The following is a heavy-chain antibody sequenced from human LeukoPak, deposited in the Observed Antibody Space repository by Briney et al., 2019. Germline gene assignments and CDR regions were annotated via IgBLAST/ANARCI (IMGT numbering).Heavy chain of an antibody. Sequence: SQTLSLTCAVSGGSISSGGYSWSWIRQPPGKGLEWIGYIYHSGSTYYNPSLKGRVTISVDRSKNQFSLKLSSVTAADTAVYYCASYFYGSGSYYFDYWGQGTLVTVSS. CDR2: IYHSGST. D-gene: IGHD3-10*01. CDR1: GGSISSGGYS. V-gene: IGHV4-30-2*01. J-gene: IGHJ4*02. CDR3: ASYFYGSGSYYFDY.